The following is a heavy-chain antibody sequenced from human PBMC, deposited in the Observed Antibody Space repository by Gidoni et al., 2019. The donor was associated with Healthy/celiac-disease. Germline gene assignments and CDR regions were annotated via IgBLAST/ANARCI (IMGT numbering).Heavy chain of an antibody. CDR3: ARGGEGGYCSGGSCYSISAWFDP. D-gene: IGHD2-15*01. CDR1: GFTFSSYA. CDR2: ISYDGSNK. V-gene: IGHV3-30*01. Sequence: QVQLVESGGGVVQPGRSLRLSCAASGFTFSSYAMHWVRQAQGKGLEWVAVISYDGSNKYYADSVKGRFTISRDNSKNTLYLQMNSLRAEDTAVYYCARGGEGGYCSGGSCYSISAWFDPWGQGTLVTVSS. J-gene: IGHJ5*02.